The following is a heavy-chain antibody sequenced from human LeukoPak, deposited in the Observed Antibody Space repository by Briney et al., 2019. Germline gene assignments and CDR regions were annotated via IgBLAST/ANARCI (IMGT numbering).Heavy chain of an antibody. Sequence: PSETLSLTCTVSGGSINDYYWTWIRQAPGKGLEWLGYISNSGTTDHNPSLKSRVTMSVDTSKNEFSLKVTSVTAADTAMYYCARVVRGAVTSNCFDPWGQGTLVTVSS. V-gene: IGHV4-59*01. CDR1: GGSINDYY. CDR2: ISNSGTT. J-gene: IGHJ5*02. D-gene: IGHD4-17*01. CDR3: ARVVRGAVTSNCFDP.